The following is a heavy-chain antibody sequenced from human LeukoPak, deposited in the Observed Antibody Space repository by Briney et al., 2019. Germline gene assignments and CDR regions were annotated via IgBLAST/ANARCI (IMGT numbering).Heavy chain of an antibody. J-gene: IGHJ4*02. V-gene: IGHV3-21*01. CDR3: AREDSSGLHFDY. Sequence: PGGSLRLSCAASGFTFSSYSMNWVRQAPGKGLEWVSSISSSSSYIYYADSVKGRFTISRDNAKNSLYLRMNSLRAEDTAVYYCAREDSSGLHFDYWGQGTLVTVSS. CDR1: GFTFSSYS. D-gene: IGHD3-22*01. CDR2: ISSSSSYI.